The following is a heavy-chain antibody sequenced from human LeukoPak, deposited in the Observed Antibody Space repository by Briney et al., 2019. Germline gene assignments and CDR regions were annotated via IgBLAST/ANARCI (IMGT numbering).Heavy chain of an antibody. J-gene: IGHJ4*02. CDR1: GYTFTDYY. D-gene: IGHD1-26*01. Sequence: GASVKASCKASGYTFTDYYMHWVRQAPGQGFEWMGIINPITGRTSYAQEFQGRVTMTRDTSTSTFYMALSSLRSEDTAVYYCARPSGVGATLYYFDQWGQGTLVTVSS. CDR3: ARPSGVGATLYYFDQ. CDR2: INPITGRT. V-gene: IGHV1-46*01.